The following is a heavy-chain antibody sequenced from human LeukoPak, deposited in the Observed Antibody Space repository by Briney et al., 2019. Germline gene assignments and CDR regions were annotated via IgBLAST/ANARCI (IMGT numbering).Heavy chain of an antibody. CDR3: ARRAVTLGAGAFDI. Sequence: SETLSLTCTVSGGSISSSGYYWAWFRQPPGKGLEWIGSIYYSGGTYYNPSLKSRVTISIDTSKNQFSLKLRSVTAADTAVYYCARRAVTLGAGAFDIWGQGTMVTVSS. D-gene: IGHD4-23*01. CDR1: GGSISSSGYY. J-gene: IGHJ3*02. V-gene: IGHV4-39*07. CDR2: IYYSGGT.